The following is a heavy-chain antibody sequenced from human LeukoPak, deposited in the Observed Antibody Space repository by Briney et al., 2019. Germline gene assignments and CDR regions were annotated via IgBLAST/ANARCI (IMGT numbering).Heavy chain of an antibody. CDR2: IYYSGST. D-gene: IGHD6-19*01. V-gene: IGHV4-59*01. CDR1: GGSISSYY. J-gene: IGHJ4*02. Sequence: SETLSLTCTVSGGSISSYYWSWVRQPPGKGLEWIGYIYYSGSTNYNPSLKSRVTISVDTSKNQFSLKLSSVTAADTAVYYCARGLGLAVAGIDYWGQGTLVTVSS. CDR3: ARGLGLAVAGIDY.